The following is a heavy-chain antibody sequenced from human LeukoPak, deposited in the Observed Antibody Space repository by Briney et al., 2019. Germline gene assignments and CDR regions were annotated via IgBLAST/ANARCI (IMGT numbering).Heavy chain of an antibody. CDR1: GGSISGYY. CDR2: IYYSGST. D-gene: IGHD3-10*01. V-gene: IGHV4-59*12. J-gene: IGHJ4*02. Sequence: SETLSLTCTVSGGSISGYYWSWIRQPPRKGLEYIGYIYYSGSTNYNPSLKSRVTISVDTSKNQFSLKLSSVTAADTAIYYCARALSGYGSGKGYFDSWGQGTLVTVPS. CDR3: ARALSGYGSGKGYFDS.